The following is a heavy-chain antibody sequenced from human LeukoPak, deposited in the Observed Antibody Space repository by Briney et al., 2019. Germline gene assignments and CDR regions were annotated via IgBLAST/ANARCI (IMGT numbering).Heavy chain of an antibody. CDR2: TYYRSKWYN. J-gene: IGHJ4*02. CDR3: ARRWRWLQPIDY. D-gene: IGHD5-24*01. CDR1: GDSVSSNSAA. V-gene: IGHV6-1*01. Sequence: SQTLSLTCAISGDSVSSNSAAWNWIRQSPSRGLEWLGRTYYRSKWYNDYAVSVKSRITINPDTSKNQFSLKLSSVTAADTAVYYCARRWRWLQPIDYWGQGTLVTVSS.